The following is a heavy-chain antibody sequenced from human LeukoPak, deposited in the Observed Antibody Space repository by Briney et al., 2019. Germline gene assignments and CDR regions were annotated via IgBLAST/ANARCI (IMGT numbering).Heavy chain of an antibody. J-gene: IGHJ4*02. CDR3: ARVQYYNILTGAFHS. V-gene: IGHV1-2*02. D-gene: IGHD3-9*01. CDR2: INPNSGGT. CDR1: GYTFTGYY. Sequence: ASVKVSCKASGYTFTGYYMHWVRQPPGQGLEWMGWINPNSGGTNYAQKFQGRVTMTRDTSISTAYLELSGLRSDDTAYFYRARVQYYNILTGAFHSWGQGTLVTVSS.